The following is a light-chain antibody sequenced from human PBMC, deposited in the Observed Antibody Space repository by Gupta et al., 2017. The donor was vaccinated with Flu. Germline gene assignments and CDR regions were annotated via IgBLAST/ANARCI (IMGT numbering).Light chain of an antibody. J-gene: IGKJ2*02. CDR1: RSSVNNTGNNS. Sequence: VTIAQPASMCCSPSRSSVNNTGNNSLPWSQQRPGQSPRRLLSKFSASDSAVPDRFSGSGSTTXFTLNIXSMVSADVGVYYCRLCKTWPCAFGXGTKLEI. V-gene: IGKV2-30*01. CDR3: RLCKTWPCA. CDR2: KFS.